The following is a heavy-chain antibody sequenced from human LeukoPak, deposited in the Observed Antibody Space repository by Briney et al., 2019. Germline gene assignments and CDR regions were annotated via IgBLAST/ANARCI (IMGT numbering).Heavy chain of an antibody. J-gene: IGHJ4*02. CDR2: IYSGGST. Sequence: GGSLRLSCAASGFTVSNNYMSWVRQAPGKGLEWVSVIYSGGSTFYADSVKGRFTISRDNSKNTLYLQMNSLRAEDTAVYYCARSPYGSSRYEYWGQGTLVTVSS. CDR1: GFTVSNNY. CDR3: ARSPYGSSRYEY. V-gene: IGHV3-66*01. D-gene: IGHD6-13*01.